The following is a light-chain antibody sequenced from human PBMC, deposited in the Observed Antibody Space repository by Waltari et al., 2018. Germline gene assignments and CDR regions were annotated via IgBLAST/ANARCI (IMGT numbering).Light chain of an antibody. CDR3: QQTYSTPGIT. Sequence: DLQMTQSPSSLSASVGDRVTITCRAGQKINGYLNWYQHKPGKAPKLLIYGASNLQTGVPSRFSGSESGTDFTLTINSLQPEDFATYFCQQTYSTPGITFGQGTRLEI. V-gene: IGKV1-39*01. CDR1: QKINGY. J-gene: IGKJ5*01. CDR2: GAS.